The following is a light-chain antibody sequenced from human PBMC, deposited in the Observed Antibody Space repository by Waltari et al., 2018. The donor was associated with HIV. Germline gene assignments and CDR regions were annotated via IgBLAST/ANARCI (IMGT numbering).Light chain of an antibody. CDR2: DND. J-gene: IGLJ3*02. CDR3: GTRDSSLTEDWV. V-gene: IGLV1-51*01. CDR1: SSNIGNNY. Sequence: QSVLTQPPSVSAAPGQSVTISCSGSSSNIGNNYVSWYQQLPGTAPKPLIYDNDKRPSGISDRFSGSKSATSATLASSGLRTGDEAHYYCGTRDSSLTEDWVFGGGTKLNVL.